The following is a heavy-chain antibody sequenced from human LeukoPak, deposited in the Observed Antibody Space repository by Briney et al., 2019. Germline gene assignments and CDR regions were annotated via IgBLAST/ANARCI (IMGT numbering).Heavy chain of an antibody. D-gene: IGHD3-10*01. CDR3: ARFTMVRGVITYYFDY. V-gene: IGHV4-59*01. CDR2: IHYSGST. Sequence: SETLSLTCTVSGGSINSYYWSWIRQPPGRGLEWIGSIHYSGSTSSNPSLRSRVTISVDKSKNQFSLKLSSVTAADTAVYYCARFTMVRGVITYYFDYWGQGTLVTVSS. CDR1: GGSINSYY. J-gene: IGHJ4*02.